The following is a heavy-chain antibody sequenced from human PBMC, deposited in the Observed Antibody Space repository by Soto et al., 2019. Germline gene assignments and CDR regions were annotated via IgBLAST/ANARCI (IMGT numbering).Heavy chain of an antibody. D-gene: IGHD4-17*01. Sequence: SETQSLTCAVYGGSFSGYYLSWIRQPPGKGLEWIGEINHSGSTNYNPSLKSRVTISVDTSKNQFSLKLSSVTAADTAVYYCARVRPVTPRDYWGQGTLVTVSS. J-gene: IGHJ4*02. CDR1: GGSFSGYY. V-gene: IGHV4-34*01. CDR2: INHSGST. CDR3: ARVRPVTPRDY.